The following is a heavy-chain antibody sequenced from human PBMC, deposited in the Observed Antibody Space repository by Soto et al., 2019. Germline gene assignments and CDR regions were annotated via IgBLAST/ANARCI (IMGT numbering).Heavy chain of an antibody. CDR2: ISSSSSYI. Sequence: GGSLGLSCAASGFAFSSYSMTWVLHGPGKGQEWVSSISSSSSYIYYADSVKGRFTISRDNAKNTLYLQMNSLRAEDTAVYYCSSEVVGVVAPDSLDVWDQGTMVTV. CDR3: SSEVVGVVAPDSLDV. V-gene: IGHV3-21*01. CDR1: GFAFSSYS. D-gene: IGHD2-15*01. J-gene: IGHJ3*01.